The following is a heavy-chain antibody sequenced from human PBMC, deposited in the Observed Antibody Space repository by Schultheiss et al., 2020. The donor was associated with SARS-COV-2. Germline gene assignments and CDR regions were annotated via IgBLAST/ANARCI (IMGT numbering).Heavy chain of an antibody. D-gene: IGHD3-22*01. Sequence: GGSLRLSCAASGFTFSSYSMNWVRQAPGKGLEWVAVISYDGSNKYYADSVKGRFTISRDNSKNTLYLQMNSLRTEETAVYYCARCSGYYWGYFDYWGQGTLVTVSS. CDR1: GFTFSSYS. V-gene: IGHV3-30*03. CDR2: ISYDGSNK. CDR3: ARCSGYYWGYFDY. J-gene: IGHJ4*02.